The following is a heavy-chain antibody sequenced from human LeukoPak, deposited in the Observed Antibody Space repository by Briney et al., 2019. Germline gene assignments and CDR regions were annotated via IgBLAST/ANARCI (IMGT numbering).Heavy chain of an antibody. CDR2: INHSGST. J-gene: IGHJ5*02. V-gene: IGHV4-34*01. CDR3: AIGGPIVVVPAARPGWFDP. D-gene: IGHD2-2*01. Sequence: SETLSLTCAVYGGSFSGYYWSWIRQPPGKGLEWIGEINHSGSTNYNPSLKSRVTISVDTSKNQFSLKLSSVTAADTAVYYCAIGGPIVVVPAARPGWFDPWGQGTLVTVSS. CDR1: GGSFSGYY.